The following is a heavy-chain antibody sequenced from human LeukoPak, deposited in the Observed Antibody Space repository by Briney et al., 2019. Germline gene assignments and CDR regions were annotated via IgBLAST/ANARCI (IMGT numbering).Heavy chain of an antibody. V-gene: IGHV3-11*06. Sequence: PGGSLRLSCAASGFTFSDYYMSWIRQAPGKGLEWVSYISSSSSYKNYADSVKGRFTISRDNAKNSLYLQMNSLRAEDTAVYYCARDPYYGSGNLHDYWGQGTLVTVSS. CDR3: ARDPYYGSGNLHDY. CDR1: GFTFSDYY. J-gene: IGHJ4*02. CDR2: ISSSSSYK. D-gene: IGHD3-10*01.